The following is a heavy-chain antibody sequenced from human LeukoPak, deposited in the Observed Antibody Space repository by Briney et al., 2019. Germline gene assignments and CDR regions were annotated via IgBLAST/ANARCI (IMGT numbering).Heavy chain of an antibody. J-gene: IGHJ6*04. CDR3: AGDPILTGDYYYGMDV. V-gene: IGHV3-30*03. CDR1: GFTFSGYW. Sequence: GGSLRLSCAASGFTFSGYWMHWVRQAPGKGLEWVAVISYDGSNKYYADSVKGRFTISRGNSKNTLYLQMNSLRAEDTAVYYCAGDPILTGDYYYGMDVWGKGTTVTVSS. CDR2: ISYDGSNK. D-gene: IGHD3-9*01.